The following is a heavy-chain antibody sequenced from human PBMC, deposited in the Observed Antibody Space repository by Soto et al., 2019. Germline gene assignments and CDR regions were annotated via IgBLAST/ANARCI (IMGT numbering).Heavy chain of an antibody. Sequence: ASVKVSCKASGYTFTSYGIIWVRQAPGQGLEWMGWISAYNGNTNYAQKLQGRVTMTTDTSTSTAYMELRSLRSDDTAVYYCARNGLLWFGEPGNDAFDIWGQGTMVTVSS. J-gene: IGHJ3*02. CDR1: GYTFTSYG. CDR3: ARNGLLWFGEPGNDAFDI. D-gene: IGHD3-10*01. CDR2: ISAYNGNT. V-gene: IGHV1-18*01.